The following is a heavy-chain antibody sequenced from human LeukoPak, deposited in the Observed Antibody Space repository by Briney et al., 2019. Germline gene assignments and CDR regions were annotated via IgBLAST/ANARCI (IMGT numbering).Heavy chain of an antibody. CDR3: ARGPFRRGEMASY. V-gene: IGHV4-34*01. D-gene: IGHD5-24*01. CDR2: IDHSGST. J-gene: IGHJ4*02. Sequence: GSLRLSCAASGFTFSSYAMSWIRQPPGEGLEWIGEIDHSGSTNYTPSLKSRVTISVDTSKNQFSLKLSSVTAADTAVYYCARGPFRRGEMASYWGQGTLVTVSS. CDR1: GFTFSSYA.